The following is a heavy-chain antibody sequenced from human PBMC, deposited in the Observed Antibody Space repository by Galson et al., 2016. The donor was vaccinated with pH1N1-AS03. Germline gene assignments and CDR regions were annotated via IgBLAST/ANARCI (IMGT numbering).Heavy chain of an antibody. Sequence: SVKVSCKASGLTFSSYAISWVRQAPGQGPEWMGGVKGVFRTTNYAQKFQGRITITMDQSTGTAYMEVSSLRAEDTAVYYCATAGNYFDIRRFDYRGQGTPVTVFS. D-gene: IGHD3-9*01. CDR2: VKGVFRTT. CDR1: GLTFSSYA. CDR3: ATAGNYFDIRRFDY. V-gene: IGHV1-69*05. J-gene: IGHJ4*02.